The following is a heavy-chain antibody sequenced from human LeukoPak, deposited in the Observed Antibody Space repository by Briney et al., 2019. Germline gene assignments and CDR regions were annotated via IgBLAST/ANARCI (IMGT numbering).Heavy chain of an antibody. CDR3: ARDLQSYSSSWYLIDP. V-gene: IGHV1-18*01. CDR2: ISAYNGNT. J-gene: IGHJ5*02. D-gene: IGHD6-13*01. Sequence: ASVKVSCKASGYTFTSYGISWVRQAPGQGLEWMGWISAYNGNTNYAQKFQGRVTMTRDTSISTAYMELSRLRSDDTAVYYCARDLQSYSSSWYLIDPWGQGTLVTVS. CDR1: GYTFTSYG.